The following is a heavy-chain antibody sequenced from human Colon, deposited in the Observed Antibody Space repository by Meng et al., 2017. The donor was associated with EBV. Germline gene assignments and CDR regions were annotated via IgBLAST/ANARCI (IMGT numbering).Heavy chain of an antibody. V-gene: IGHV4-31*03. CDR2: IYYSGST. Sequence: QVQRQESGPRMVTPSQTLSLTCTVSGGSVSSGGYYWTWIRQHPGKGLEWFGHIYYSGSTFYNPSLKRRVIISIDTSKNQFSLNLRSVTAADTAVYYCARVSSGWDYFDYWGQGTLVTVSS. D-gene: IGHD6-19*01. J-gene: IGHJ4*02. CDR3: ARVSSGWDYFDY. CDR1: GGSVSSGGYY.